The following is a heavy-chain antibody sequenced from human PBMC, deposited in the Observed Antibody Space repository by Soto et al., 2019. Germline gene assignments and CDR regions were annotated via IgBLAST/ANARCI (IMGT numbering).Heavy chain of an antibody. D-gene: IGHD6-13*01. CDR3: ARSHSSSWHWFDP. V-gene: IGHV3-23*01. Sequence: GGSLRLSCAASGFTFSNYAMTWVRQAPGKGLEWVSFISGSGGITYYADSVRGRFTISRDNSKNTLYLQMSSLRVEDTAVYYCARSHSSSWHWFDPWGQGTLVTVSS. J-gene: IGHJ5*02. CDR1: GFTFSNYA. CDR2: ISGSGGIT.